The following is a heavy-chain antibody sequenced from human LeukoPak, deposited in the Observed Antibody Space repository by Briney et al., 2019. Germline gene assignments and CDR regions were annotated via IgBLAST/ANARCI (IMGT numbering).Heavy chain of an antibody. J-gene: IGHJ6*04. CDR3: ARGRESNQLPLSADV. Sequence: NPGGSLRLSCAASGFTGSSKHMSWVRQAPGKGLEWVSSISSNSSYIYYADSVKGRFTISRDNAKNSLYLQMNSLRAEDTAVYYCARGRESNQLPLSADVWGKGTTVTVSS. CDR2: ISSNSSYI. V-gene: IGHV3-21*01. CDR1: GFTGSSKH. D-gene: IGHD2-2*01.